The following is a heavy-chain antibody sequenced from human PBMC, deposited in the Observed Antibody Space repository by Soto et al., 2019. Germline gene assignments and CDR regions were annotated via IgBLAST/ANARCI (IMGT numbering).Heavy chain of an antibody. J-gene: IGHJ4*02. D-gene: IGHD1-1*01. CDR2: IIPILGIA. Sequence: QVQLVQSGAEVKKPGSSVKVSCKASGGTFSSYTISWVRQAPGQGLEWMGRIIPILGIANYAQKFQGRVTITADKSTSTAYMELSSLRSEDTAVYYCASCTWNDEGDPPDYCGQGTLVTVSS. CDR1: GGTFSSYT. V-gene: IGHV1-69*02. CDR3: ASCTWNDEGDPPDY.